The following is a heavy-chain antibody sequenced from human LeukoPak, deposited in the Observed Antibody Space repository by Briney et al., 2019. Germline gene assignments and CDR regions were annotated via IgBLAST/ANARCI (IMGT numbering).Heavy chain of an antibody. CDR3: AREKNYYDSSGYFDY. CDR2: IYYSGST. J-gene: IGHJ4*02. Sequence: SETLSLTCTVSGGSISSYYWSWIRQPPGKGLEWIGYIYYSGSTNYNPSLKSRVTISVDTSKNQFSLKLSSVTAADTAVYYCAREKNYYDSSGYFDYWGQGTLVTVSS. D-gene: IGHD3-22*01. V-gene: IGHV4-59*01. CDR1: GGSISSYY.